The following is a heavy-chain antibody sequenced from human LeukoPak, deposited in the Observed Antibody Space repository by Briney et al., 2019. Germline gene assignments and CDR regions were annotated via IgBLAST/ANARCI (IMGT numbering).Heavy chain of an antibody. V-gene: IGHV1-2*02. J-gene: IGHJ3*02. CDR1: GYTFTGYD. Sequence: ASVKVSCKASGYTFTGYDIHWVRQAPGQGLEWMGWINPNSGGTKSAERFQGRVTMTRDTSISTAYVELSRLRSDDTAVYYCARVTWGSSSSWAGAFDIWGQGTMVTVSS. CDR3: ARVTWGSSSSWAGAFDI. CDR2: INPNSGGT. D-gene: IGHD6-6*01.